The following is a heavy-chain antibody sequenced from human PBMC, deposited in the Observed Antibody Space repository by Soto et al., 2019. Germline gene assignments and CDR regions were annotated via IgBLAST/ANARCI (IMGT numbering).Heavy chain of an antibody. CDR3: ARDYWSGSLYGMDV. CDR2: INHSGST. V-gene: IGHV4-34*01. Sequence: QVQLQQWGAGLLKPSETLSLTCAVYGGSFSGYYWSWIRQPPGKGLEWIGEINHSGSTNYNPSLKSRVPISVDTSKNQFSLKLSSVTAADTAVYYCARDYWSGSLYGMDVWGQGTTVTVSS. D-gene: IGHD3-3*01. J-gene: IGHJ6*02. CDR1: GGSFSGYY.